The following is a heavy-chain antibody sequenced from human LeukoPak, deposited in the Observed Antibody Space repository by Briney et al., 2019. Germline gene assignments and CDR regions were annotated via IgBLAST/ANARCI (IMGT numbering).Heavy chain of an antibody. J-gene: IGHJ6*03. CDR2: INSDGSST. V-gene: IGHV3-74*01. CDR3: ARGFFLEWLLFAAYYYYYMDV. Sequence: GGSLRLSCTASGFTFSSYWMNWVRQAPGKGLVWVSRINSDGSSTSYADSVKGRFTISRDNAKNTLYLQMNSLRAEDTAVYYCARGFFLEWLLFAAYYYYYMDVCGKGTTVTVSS. CDR1: GFTFSSYW. D-gene: IGHD3-3*01.